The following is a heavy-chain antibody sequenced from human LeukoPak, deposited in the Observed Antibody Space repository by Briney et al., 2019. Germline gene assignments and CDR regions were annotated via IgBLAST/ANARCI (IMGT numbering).Heavy chain of an antibody. V-gene: IGHV1-18*01. Sequence: GASVKVSCKASGYTFTSYGISWVRQAPGQGLEWMGWVSTYNGNTNYAQKRQGRVTMTTDTSTSTAYMELRSLRSDDTAVYYCARDSSSSLGYYYYYMDVWGKGTTVTVSS. CDR2: VSTYNGNT. J-gene: IGHJ6*03. CDR3: ARDSSSSLGYYYYYMDV. CDR1: GYTFTSYG. D-gene: IGHD6-6*01.